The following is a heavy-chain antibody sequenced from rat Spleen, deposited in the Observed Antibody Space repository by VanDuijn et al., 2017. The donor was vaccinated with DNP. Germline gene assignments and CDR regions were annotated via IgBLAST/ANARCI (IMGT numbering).Heavy chain of an antibody. J-gene: IGHJ4*01. V-gene: IGHV2S12*01. CDR1: GFSLTTNG. CDR2: ISTGGNT. D-gene: IGHD1-7*01. Sequence: QVQLKESGPGLVQPSQTLSLTCTVSGFSLTTNGVSWVRQPPGKGLEWIAAISTGGNTYYNSALKSRLSISRDTSKSQVFLRMNSLQTEDTAIYFCTRESWGYVMDAWGQGASVTVSS. CDR3: TRESWGYVMDA.